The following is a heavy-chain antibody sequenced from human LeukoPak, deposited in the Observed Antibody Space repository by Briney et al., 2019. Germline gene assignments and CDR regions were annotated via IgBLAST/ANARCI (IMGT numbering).Heavy chain of an antibody. CDR2: ISGSGGST. D-gene: IGHD6-13*01. Sequence: GGSLRLSCAASGFTFSSYAMSWVRQAPGKGLEWVSAISGSGGSTYYADSVKGRFTISRDNSKNTLYLQMNSLRAEDTAVYYCAKDPRYSSSWHPFDYWGQGTLVTVSS. CDR1: GFTFSSYA. CDR3: AKDPRYSSSWHPFDY. J-gene: IGHJ4*02. V-gene: IGHV3-23*01.